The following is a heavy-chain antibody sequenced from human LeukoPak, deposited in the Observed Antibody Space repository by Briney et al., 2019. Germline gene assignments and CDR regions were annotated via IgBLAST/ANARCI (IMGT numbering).Heavy chain of an antibody. CDR3: AKAGSGRPRGPLDY. J-gene: IGHJ4*02. D-gene: IGHD1-26*01. CDR2: ISGSGGTT. V-gene: IGHV3-23*01. Sequence: PGGSLRLSCAVSGITLSNYGMSWVRQAPGKGLEWVAGISGSGGTTNYADSVKGRFTISRDNSKNTLYLQMNSLRAEDTAVYYCAKAGSGRPRGPLDYWGQGTLVTVSS. CDR1: GITLSNYG.